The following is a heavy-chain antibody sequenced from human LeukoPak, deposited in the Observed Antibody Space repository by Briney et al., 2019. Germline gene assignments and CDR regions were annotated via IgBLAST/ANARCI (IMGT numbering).Heavy chain of an antibody. CDR3: AKSYNTGWYPEGL. J-gene: IGHJ4*02. Sequence: PGGSLRLSCAASGFTFSSYVMSWVRQAPGKGLEWVSTISGSGLSTYYADSVTGRFTISRDNSRNTLYLQMNSLRAEDTAVYYCAKSYNTGWYPEGLWGQGTLVTVSS. CDR2: ISGSGLST. CDR1: GFTFSSYV. V-gene: IGHV3-23*01. D-gene: IGHD6-19*01.